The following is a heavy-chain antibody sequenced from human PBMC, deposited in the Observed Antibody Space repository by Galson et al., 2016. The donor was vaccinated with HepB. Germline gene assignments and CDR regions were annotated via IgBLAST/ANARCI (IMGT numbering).Heavy chain of an antibody. Sequence: SLRFSCAASGFTFSDYWMNWVRQAPGKGLEWVAVISYDGSNKYYADSVKGRFTISRDNSKNTLYLQMNSLRAEDTAVYYCARGYCSSTSCYFYYYYGMDVWGQGTTVTVSS. CDR1: GFTFSDYW. V-gene: IGHV3-30*03. CDR3: ARGYCSSTSCYFYYYYGMDV. J-gene: IGHJ6*02. CDR2: ISYDGSNK. D-gene: IGHD2-2*01.